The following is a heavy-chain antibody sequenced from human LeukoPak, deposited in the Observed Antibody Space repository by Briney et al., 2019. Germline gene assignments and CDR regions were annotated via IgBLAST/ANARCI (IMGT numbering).Heavy chain of an antibody. CDR2: IYYSGST. V-gene: IGHV4-30-4*01. D-gene: IGHD6-13*01. CDR1: GGSISSGDYY. CDR3: ASEYSSSWNFDY. Sequence: SETLSLTCTVSGGSISSGDYYWSWIRQPPGKGLEWIGYIYYSGSTYYNPSLKSRVTISVDTSKNQLSLKLSSVTAADTAVYYCASEYSSSWNFDYWGQGTLVTVSS. J-gene: IGHJ4*02.